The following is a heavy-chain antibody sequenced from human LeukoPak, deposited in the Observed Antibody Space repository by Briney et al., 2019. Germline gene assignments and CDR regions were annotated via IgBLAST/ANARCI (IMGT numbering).Heavy chain of an antibody. Sequence: PSETLSLTCAVSGYSISSGYYWGWIRQPPGKGLEWIGSIYHSGSTYYNPSLKSRVTISVDTSKNQSSLKLSSVTAADTAVYYCASYYYDSSVVAFDIRGQGTMVTVSS. CDR3: ASYYYDSSVVAFDI. CDR2: IYHSGST. D-gene: IGHD3-22*01. V-gene: IGHV4-38-2*01. J-gene: IGHJ3*02. CDR1: GYSISSGYY.